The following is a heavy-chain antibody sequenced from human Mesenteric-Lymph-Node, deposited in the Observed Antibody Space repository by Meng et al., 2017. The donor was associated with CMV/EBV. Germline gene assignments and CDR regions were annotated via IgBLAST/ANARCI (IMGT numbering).Heavy chain of an antibody. CDR2: INSNSAYI. D-gene: IGHD3-22*01. V-gene: IGHV3-21*01. CDR3: ARGRYYSDSSGYYSDH. Sequence: EGIFSINSNSAYIYYADSVKGRFTISRDNAKNSLYLQMNSLRAEDTAVYYCARGRYYSDSSGYYSDHWGQGTLVTVSS. J-gene: IGHJ5*02.